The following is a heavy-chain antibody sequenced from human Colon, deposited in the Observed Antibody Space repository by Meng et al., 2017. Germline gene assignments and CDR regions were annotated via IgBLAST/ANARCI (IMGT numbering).Heavy chain of an antibody. J-gene: IGHJ2*01. CDR3: VRDVNLDWYFDL. Sequence: QVQLRQSGPGLVKPSQTLSLTRASSGNSVSSNIAAWNWIRQSPSGGLEWLGRTYYRSKWYNEYAVSVKSRISITPDTSNNQFSLHLNSVTPEDTAVYYCVRDVNLDWYFDLWGRGTLVTVPS. CDR1: GNSVSSNIAA. D-gene: IGHD1-14*01. CDR2: TYYRSKWYN. V-gene: IGHV6-1*01.